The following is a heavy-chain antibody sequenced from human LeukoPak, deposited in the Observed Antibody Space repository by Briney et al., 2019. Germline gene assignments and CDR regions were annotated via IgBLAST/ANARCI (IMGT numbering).Heavy chain of an antibody. CDR3: AKTDYYDSSGPGAFDI. D-gene: IGHD3-22*01. J-gene: IGHJ3*02. V-gene: IGHV1-8*01. CDR1: GYTFTSYD. Sequence: ASVKVSCKASGYTFTSYDINWVRQATGQGLEWMGWMNPNSGNTGYAQKFQGRVTMTRNTSISTAYMELSSLRSEDTAVYYCAKTDYYDSSGPGAFDIWGQGTMVTVSS. CDR2: MNPNSGNT.